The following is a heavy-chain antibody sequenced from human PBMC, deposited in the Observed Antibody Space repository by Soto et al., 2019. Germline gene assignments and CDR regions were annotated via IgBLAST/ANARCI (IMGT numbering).Heavy chain of an antibody. CDR3: AKDTIFGVVINPYFDY. CDR2: ISYDGSNK. V-gene: IGHV3-30*18. D-gene: IGHD3-3*01. J-gene: IGHJ4*02. CDR1: GFTFSSYG. Sequence: GGSLRLSCAASGFTFSSYGTHWVRQAPGKGLEWVAVISYDGSNKYYADSVKGRFTISRDNSKNTLYLQMNSLRAEDTAVYYCAKDTIFGVVINPYFDYWGQGTLVTVSS.